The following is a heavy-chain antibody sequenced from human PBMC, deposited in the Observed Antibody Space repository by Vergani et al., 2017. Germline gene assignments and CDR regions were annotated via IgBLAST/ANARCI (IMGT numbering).Heavy chain of an antibody. CDR1: GFPFHDCG. D-gene: IGHD5-18*01. Sequence: EVKLVESGGGLVQPGQSLRLACITSGFPFHDCGINWVRQAPGKGLEWISLIRTSENGGTSHYAASVAGRFSISRDDSKSVAYLQMDSLKTDDTATYYCTRRYKYGYDWGQGTLVTVSS. CDR2: IRTSENGGTS. V-gene: IGHV3-49*04. J-gene: IGHJ4*02. CDR3: TRRYKYGYD.